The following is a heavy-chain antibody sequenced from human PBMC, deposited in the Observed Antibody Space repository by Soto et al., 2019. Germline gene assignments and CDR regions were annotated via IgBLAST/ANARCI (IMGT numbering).Heavy chain of an antibody. Sequence: QVHLVESGGGLVKPGGSLRLSCAASGFTFSDYYMSWIRQAPGKGLEWASYISSGGDTTYYADSVKGRFTISRDNAKNSLSLQTNSRRAEVSDVYYCARGGFRAVAARDSWWQGTVVTVSS. CDR2: ISSGGDTT. CDR3: ARGGFRAVAARDS. CDR1: GFTFSDYY. V-gene: IGHV3-11*01. J-gene: IGHJ4*02. D-gene: IGHD6-19*01.